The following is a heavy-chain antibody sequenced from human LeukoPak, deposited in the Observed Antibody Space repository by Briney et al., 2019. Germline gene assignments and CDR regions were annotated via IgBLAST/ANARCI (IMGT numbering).Heavy chain of an antibody. CDR3: ARDGYCSSTSCYDAFDI. D-gene: IGHD2-2*01. CDR2: IYISGST. Sequence: SETLSLTCTVSGGSISSGTYYWSWIRQPAGKGLEWIGRIYISGSTNHNPSLKSRVTISVDTSKNQFSLKLSSVTAADKAVYDCARDGYCSSTSCYDAFDIWGQGTMVTVSS. V-gene: IGHV4-61*02. CDR1: GGSISSGTYY. J-gene: IGHJ3*02.